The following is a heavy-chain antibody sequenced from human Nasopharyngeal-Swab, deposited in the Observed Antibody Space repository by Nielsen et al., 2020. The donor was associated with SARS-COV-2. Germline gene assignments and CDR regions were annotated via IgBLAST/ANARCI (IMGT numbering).Heavy chain of an antibody. CDR3: ARHGRPYSSSWYSNIGQSIDY. D-gene: IGHD6-13*01. J-gene: IGHJ4*02. CDR1: GGSISRSSYY. V-gene: IGHV4-39*01. Sequence: SETLSLTCTVSGGSISRSSYYWVWLRQPPGKGLEWIGSFYYSGSTYYNPSLKSRVTISVDTSKNQVSLRLSSAPAADTAVYYCARHGRPYSSSWYSNIGQSIDYWGQGTLVTVSS. CDR2: FYYSGST.